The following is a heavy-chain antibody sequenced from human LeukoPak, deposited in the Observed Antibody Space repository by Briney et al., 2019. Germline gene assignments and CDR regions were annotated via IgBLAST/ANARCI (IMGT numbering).Heavy chain of an antibody. CDR3: ARDDYGDYVNYFDY. V-gene: IGHV3-48*03. J-gene: IGHJ4*02. CDR2: FSNSGNPI. Sequence: GGSLRLSCTASGFTHNRYEMNWVRRAPGKALKWVSYFSNSGNPIYYADSVKGRFTIPRENAKNSLYPKMNTLRAGDNAVYLWARDDYGDYVNYFDYWGQGTLVTVSS. CDR1: GFTHNRYE. D-gene: IGHD4-17*01.